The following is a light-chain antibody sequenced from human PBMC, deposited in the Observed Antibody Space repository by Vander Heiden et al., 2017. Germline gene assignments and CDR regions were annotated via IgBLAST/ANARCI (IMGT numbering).Light chain of an antibody. CDR1: NIETKS. CDR3: QVWDSSTDHYV. CDR2: DES. J-gene: IGLJ1*01. V-gene: IGLV3-21*02. Sequence: SYVLTQPPSVSVAPRQTARITCGGNNIETKSVHWYQQKPGQAPVMVVFDESDRPSGIPERFSVSKSGNAATLSISRVEAGDEADYYCQVWDSSTDHYVFGTGTTVTVL.